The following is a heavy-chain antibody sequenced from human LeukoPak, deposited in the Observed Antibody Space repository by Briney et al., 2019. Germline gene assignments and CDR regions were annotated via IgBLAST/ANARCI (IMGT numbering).Heavy chain of an antibody. CDR1: GFTFTDYY. J-gene: IGHJ4*02. D-gene: IGHD1-14*01. CDR2: INPNSGDT. V-gene: IGHV1-2*02. Sequence: ASVKVSCKAAGFTFTDYYVHWWRQAPGQGLEWMAWINPNSGDTDYAQKFQGRVTTTRDTSTSKSYMELSSLRSDDTAFYYCARDWYFDYWGQGTLVTVSS. CDR3: ARDWYFDY.